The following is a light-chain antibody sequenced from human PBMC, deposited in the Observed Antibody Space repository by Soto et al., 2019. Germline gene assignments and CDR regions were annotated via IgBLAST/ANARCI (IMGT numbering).Light chain of an antibody. CDR3: QQYASSQWT. J-gene: IGKJ1*01. CDR1: QSVGTSW. Sequence: EIVLTQSPGTLSLSPGERVTLSCRASQSVGTSWLAWYQQKTGQSPRLLIYSTSSRATGIPDRFSGSGSETDFALTINRLEPEDSAVYYCQQYASSQWTFGQGTKVEIK. V-gene: IGKV3-20*01. CDR2: STS.